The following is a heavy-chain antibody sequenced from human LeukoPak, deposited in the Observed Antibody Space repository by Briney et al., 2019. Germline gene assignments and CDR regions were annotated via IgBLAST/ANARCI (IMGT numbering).Heavy chain of an antibody. D-gene: IGHD6-19*01. CDR1: GFTFRNYW. Sequence: GGSLRLSCAASGFTFRNYWMSWVRQAPGKGLEWVANIKQDGSEKHYVDSVKGRFTISRDNAKNSLYLQMNSLRAEDTAVYYCATGYSSGWYFYFQHWGQGSLVSVSS. J-gene: IGHJ1*01. CDR3: ATGYSSGWYFYFQH. CDR2: IKQDGSEK. V-gene: IGHV3-7*01.